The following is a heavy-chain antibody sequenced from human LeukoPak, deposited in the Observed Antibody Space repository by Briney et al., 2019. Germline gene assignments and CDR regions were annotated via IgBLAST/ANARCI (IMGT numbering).Heavy chain of an antibody. CDR1: GFTVSSNY. D-gene: IGHD1-26*01. CDR3: ARGGSYLSAFDI. CDR2: IYSGGST. V-gene: IGHV3-53*01. Sequence: GGSLRLSCAASGFTVSSNYMSWVRQAPGEGLEWVSIIYSGGSTFYADSVKGRFTISRDNSKNTLYLQMNSLRAEDTAVYYCARGGSYLSAFDIWGQGTMVTVSS. J-gene: IGHJ3*02.